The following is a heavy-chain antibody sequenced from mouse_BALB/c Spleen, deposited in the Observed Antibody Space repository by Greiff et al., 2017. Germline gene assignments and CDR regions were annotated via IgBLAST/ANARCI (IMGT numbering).Heavy chain of an antibody. Sequence: VQLQESGAELAKPGASVKMSCKASGYTFTSYWMHWVKQRPGQGLEWIGYINPSTGYTEYNQKFKDKATLTADKSSSTAYMQLSSLTSEDSAVYYCARESYGNLLDWGQGTLVTVSA. V-gene: IGHV1-7*01. J-gene: IGHJ3*01. CDR3: ARESYGNLLD. CDR2: INPSTGYT. D-gene: IGHD2-1*01. CDR1: GYTFTSYW.